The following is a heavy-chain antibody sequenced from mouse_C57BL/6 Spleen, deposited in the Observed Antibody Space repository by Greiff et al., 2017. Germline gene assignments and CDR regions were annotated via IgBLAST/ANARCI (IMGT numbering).Heavy chain of an antibody. J-gene: IGHJ4*01. CDR2: ILPGSGST. Sequence: QVQLQQSGAELMKPGASVKLSCKATGFTFTGYWIEWVKQRPGHGLEWIGEILPGSGSTNYNENVKGKATFTADTTSNYDYMQLSSLTTEDSAISYCARPYYDGRGDYAMGDWGQGTSVTVSS. CDR3: ARPYYDGRGDYAMGD. V-gene: IGHV1-9*01. D-gene: IGHD1-1*01. CDR1: GFTFTGYW.